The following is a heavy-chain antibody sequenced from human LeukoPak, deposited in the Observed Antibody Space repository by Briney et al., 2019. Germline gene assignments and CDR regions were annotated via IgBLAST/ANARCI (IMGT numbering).Heavy chain of an antibody. D-gene: IGHD3-10*02. V-gene: IGHV3-48*01. CDR2: IRSSDGIV. Sequence: GGSLRLSCVVSGFTFNTYSMNWARQAPGKGLEWISYIRSSDGIVSYADSVKGRVTMSTDTAKSSLFLQMNGLSADDTAVYYCVRDYVYDFESWGQVMMVTAAS. J-gene: IGHJ3*02. CDR1: GFTFNTYS. CDR3: VRDYVYDFES.